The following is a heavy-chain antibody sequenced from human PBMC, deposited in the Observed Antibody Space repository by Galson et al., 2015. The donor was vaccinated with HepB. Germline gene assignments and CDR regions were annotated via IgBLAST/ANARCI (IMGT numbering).Heavy chain of an antibody. V-gene: IGHV3-23*01. CDR1: GFTFSFLA. CDR3: ARDGFLAAAGDY. D-gene: IGHD6-13*01. J-gene: IGHJ4*02. Sequence: SLRLSCAGSGFTFSFLAMSWVRQAPGKGLEWVSAIVGSGGSTSYADSVKGRFTISRDDSKNTLYLQMNSLRAEDTAVYYCARDGFLAAAGDYWGQGTLVTVSS. CDR2: IVGSGGST.